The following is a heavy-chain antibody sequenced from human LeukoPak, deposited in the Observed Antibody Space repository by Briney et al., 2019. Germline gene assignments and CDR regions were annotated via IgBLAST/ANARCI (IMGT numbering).Heavy chain of an antibody. CDR3: AREDASSWDY. CDR2: IISSGSYI. V-gene: IGHV3-21*01. J-gene: IGHJ4*02. D-gene: IGHD6-13*01. CDR1: GFTFSSYG. Sequence: GGSLRLSCAASGFTFSSYGMSWVRQAPGKGLEWVSSIISSGSYIYYADSVKGRFTISRDNAKNSLYLQMNSLRAEDTAVYYCAREDASSWDYWGQGILVTVSS.